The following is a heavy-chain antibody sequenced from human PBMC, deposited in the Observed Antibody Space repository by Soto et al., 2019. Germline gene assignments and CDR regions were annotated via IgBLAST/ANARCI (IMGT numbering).Heavy chain of an antibody. CDR3: AKGVELDV. J-gene: IGHJ6*04. CDR2: IGDSGAST. V-gene: IGHV3-23*01. Sequence: EVLLLESGGGLVQPGGSLRLSCEASGFSFSSFAMNWVRQAPGKGLEWVSAIGDSGASTYYADSVKGRFTISRDNSRNTLYLPPNILISADTAVYYCAKGVELDVWGNGTTVTVSS. CDR1: GFSFSSFA.